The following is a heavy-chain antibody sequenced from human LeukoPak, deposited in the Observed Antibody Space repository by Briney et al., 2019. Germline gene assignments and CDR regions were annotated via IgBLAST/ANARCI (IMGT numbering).Heavy chain of an antibody. CDR1: GFTFSYW. CDR2: IKQDGSEK. D-gene: IGHD2-2*01. J-gene: IGHJ4*02. V-gene: IGHV3-7*01. Sequence: GGSLRLSSAASGFTFSYWMVWVRQAPGKGLERVADIKQDGSEKYYVDSVKGRFTISRDNSKNSLSLQMNSLRAEDTAVYYCARDRYCSSTSCYPTWGQRPLVTVSS. CDR3: ARDRYCSSTSCYPT.